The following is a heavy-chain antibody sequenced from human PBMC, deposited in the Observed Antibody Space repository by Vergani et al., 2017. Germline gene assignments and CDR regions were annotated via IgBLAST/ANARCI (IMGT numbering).Heavy chain of an antibody. D-gene: IGHD1-1*01. CDR3: ARHTTYTDS. J-gene: IGHJ4*02. CDR1: EYSFGNYW. Sequence: EVELVQSGPEMRKPGESLKISCKGSEYSFGNYWIGWVRQMPGKGLEWMGIIYRADSETRYSPSFQGQVTISADKSISTAFLQWDSLKASDTALYYCARHTTYTDSWCQGTLVTVSS. V-gene: IGHV5-51*01. CDR2: IYRADSET.